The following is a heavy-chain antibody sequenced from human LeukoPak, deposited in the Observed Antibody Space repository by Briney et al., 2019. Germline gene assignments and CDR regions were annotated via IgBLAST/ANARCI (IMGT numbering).Heavy chain of an antibody. D-gene: IGHD6-13*01. CDR3: ARDSSAGQQLALVFDY. Sequence: ASVKVSCKASGYTFTSYGISWVRQAPGQGLEWMGWISAYNGNTNYAQKLQGRVTMTTDTSTSTAYMELSSLRSEDTAVYYCARDSSAGQQLALVFDYWGQGTLVTVSS. V-gene: IGHV1-18*01. J-gene: IGHJ4*02. CDR2: ISAYNGNT. CDR1: GYTFTSYG.